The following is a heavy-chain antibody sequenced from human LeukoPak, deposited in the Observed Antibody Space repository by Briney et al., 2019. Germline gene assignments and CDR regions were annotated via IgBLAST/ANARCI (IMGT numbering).Heavy chain of an antibody. J-gene: IGHJ3*02. CDR3: ARRDGFRFYRGAFDI. CDR2: IYTSGST. D-gene: IGHD3-16*02. Sequence: PSQTLSLTCTVSGGSISSGSYYWSWMRQPAVKGLEWIGRIYTSGSTNYNPSLNIRVTISVDTSKNQFSLKLSSVTAADTAVYYCARRDGFRFYRGAFDIWGQGTMVTVSS. CDR1: GGSISSGSYY. V-gene: IGHV4-61*02.